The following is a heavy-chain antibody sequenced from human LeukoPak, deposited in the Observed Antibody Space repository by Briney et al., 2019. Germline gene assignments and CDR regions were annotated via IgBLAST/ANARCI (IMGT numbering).Heavy chain of an antibody. Sequence: GGSLRLSCAASGFTFSNYDMHWVRQAPGKGLEWVAVISYDGTNKYYADSVKGRFTISRDNSKSTLYLQMNSLRAEDTAVYYCARALLWFGDLQGGMDVWGQGTTVTVSS. V-gene: IGHV3-30*03. CDR3: ARALLWFGDLQGGMDV. CDR2: ISYDGTNK. J-gene: IGHJ6*02. D-gene: IGHD3-10*01. CDR1: GFTFSNYD.